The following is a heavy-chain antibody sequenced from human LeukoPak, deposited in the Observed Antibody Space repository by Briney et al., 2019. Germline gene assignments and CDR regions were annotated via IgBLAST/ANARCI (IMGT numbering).Heavy chain of an antibody. J-gene: IGHJ3*02. D-gene: IGHD6-13*01. CDR3: TRDRYSNM. CDR2: IKEDGSEI. Sequence: GGSLRLSCVASGFTFSNHWMTGVRQAPGKGLEWVANIKEDGSEIHYVDSVKGRFTISRDNARNSLYLQMNNLRVDDTALYYCTRDRYSNMWGQGTVVTVSS. CDR1: GFTFSNHW. V-gene: IGHV3-7*01.